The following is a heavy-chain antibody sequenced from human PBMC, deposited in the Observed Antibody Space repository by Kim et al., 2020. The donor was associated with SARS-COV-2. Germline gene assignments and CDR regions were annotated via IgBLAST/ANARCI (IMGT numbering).Heavy chain of an antibody. J-gene: IGHJ4*02. CDR2: ISGSGDLT. CDR3: AKGTLGASYFFDY. V-gene: IGHV3-23*01. CDR1: GFTFSSYA. D-gene: IGHD1-26*01. Sequence: GGSLRLSCAVSGFTFSSYAMGWVRQAPGKGLEWVSGISGSGDLTYYADSVKGRFTISRDNSKNTLYLQMNSLGAEDSAIYYCAKGTLGASYFFDYWGQGT.